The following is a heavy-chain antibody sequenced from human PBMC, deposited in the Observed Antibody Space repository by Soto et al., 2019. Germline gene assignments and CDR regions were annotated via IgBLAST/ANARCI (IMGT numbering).Heavy chain of an antibody. V-gene: IGHV3-13*04. D-gene: IGHD7-27*01. J-gene: IGHJ2*01. CDR2: IGTAGDT. CDR3: ARGDLGIVRSYWYFDL. Sequence: EVQLVESGGGLVQPGGSLRLSCAASGFTFSSYDMHWVRQATGKGLEWVSAIGTAGDTYYPGSVKGRFTISREDAKNSLYLQMNSLRAGDTAVYYCARGDLGIVRSYWYFDLWGRGTLVTVSS. CDR1: GFTFSSYD.